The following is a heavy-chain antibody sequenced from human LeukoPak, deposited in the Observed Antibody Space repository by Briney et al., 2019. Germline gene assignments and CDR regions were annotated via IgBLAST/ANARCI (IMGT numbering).Heavy chain of an antibody. D-gene: IGHD6-13*01. Sequence: PSETLSLTCTVSGGSISSYYWSWIRQPPGKGLEWIGSIHHSGSTYYDPSLKSRVTISVDTSKNHFSLNLNSVTAADTAVYYCARAPISGAAAGTFDYWGQGTLVTVSS. CDR1: GGSISSYY. CDR3: ARAPISGAAAGTFDY. V-gene: IGHV4-39*02. J-gene: IGHJ4*02. CDR2: IHHSGST.